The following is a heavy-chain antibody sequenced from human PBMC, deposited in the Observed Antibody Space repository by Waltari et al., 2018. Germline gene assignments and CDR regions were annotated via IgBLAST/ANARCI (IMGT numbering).Heavy chain of an antibody. V-gene: IGHV3-23*01. J-gene: IGHJ4*02. CDR1: GFIFSHYA. CDR2: ISGSGHNT. D-gene: IGHD4-17*01. CDR3: AKEIAVTPTYYFDS. Sequence: EVQLLDSGGGLVQPGGSLRLSCAASGFIFSHYAMPWVRQAPGKGLGWVSGISGSGHNTYYADSVKGRVTISRDNFKNTVYLQMNSLRVEDTAVYFCAKEIAVTPTYYFDSWGLGTLVTVSS.